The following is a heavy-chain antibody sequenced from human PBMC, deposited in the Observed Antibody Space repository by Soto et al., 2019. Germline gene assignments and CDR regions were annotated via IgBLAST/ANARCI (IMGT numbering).Heavy chain of an antibody. CDR3: ARSYRRYCSGGSCYSYYYYYMDV. V-gene: IGHV4-59*01. D-gene: IGHD2-15*01. CDR2: IYYSGST. J-gene: IGHJ6*03. Sequence: QVQLQESGPGLVKPSETLSLTCTVSGGSISSYYWSWIRQPPGKGLEWIGYIYYSGSTNYNPSLRSRVTISVDTSKNQFSLKLSSVTAADTAVYYCARSYRRYCSGGSCYSYYYYYMDVWGKGTPVTVSS. CDR1: GGSISSYY.